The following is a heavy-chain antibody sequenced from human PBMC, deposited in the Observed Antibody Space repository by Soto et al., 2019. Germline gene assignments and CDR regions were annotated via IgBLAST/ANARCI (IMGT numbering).Heavy chain of an antibody. V-gene: IGHV1-2*04. CDR1: GYTFTGYY. J-gene: IGHJ5*02. CDR3: ASSPRGGSYYSWFDP. CDR2: INPNSGGT. D-gene: IGHD1-26*01. Sequence: ASVKVSCKASGYTFTGYYMHWVRQAPGQGLEWMGWINPNSGGTNYAQKFQGWVTMTRDTSISTAYMDLSRLRSDDTAVYYCASSPRGGSYYSWFDPWGQGTLVTVSS.